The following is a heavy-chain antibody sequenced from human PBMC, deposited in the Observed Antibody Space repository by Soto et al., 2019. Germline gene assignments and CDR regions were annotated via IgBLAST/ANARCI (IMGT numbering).Heavy chain of an antibody. V-gene: IGHV4-59*08. D-gene: IGHD3-10*01. Sequence: QVQLQESGPGLVKHSKTLSLTCTVSGGSITNYYCRWFRQPPGKGLEWIGYIQYSGYSAYNLSLKRRVTMSMDTSKTQFSLMLESVTATDTAVYYCARHGFGSLHGLVDVSGQGTTVIVSS. CDR1: GGSITNYY. CDR2: IQYSGYS. CDR3: ARHGFGSLHGLVDV. J-gene: IGHJ6*02.